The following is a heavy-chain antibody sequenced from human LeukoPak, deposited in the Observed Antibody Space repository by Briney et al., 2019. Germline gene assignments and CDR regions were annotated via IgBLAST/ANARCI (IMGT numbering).Heavy chain of an antibody. J-gene: IGHJ6*03. CDR3: ARVLIAAAGGYYYYYMDV. D-gene: IGHD6-13*01. CDR1: GYTFTSYG. V-gene: IGHV1-18*01. Sequence: ASVKVSCKASGYTFTSYGISWVRQAPGQGLEWMGWISAYNGNTNYAQKLQGRVTMTTDTSTSTAYMELRSLRSDDTAVYYCARVLIAAAGGYYYYYMDVWGKGTTVTVSS. CDR2: ISAYNGNT.